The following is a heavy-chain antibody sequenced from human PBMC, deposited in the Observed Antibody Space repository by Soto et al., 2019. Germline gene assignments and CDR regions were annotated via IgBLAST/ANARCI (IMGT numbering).Heavy chain of an antibody. V-gene: IGHV4-59*01. CDR1: GGSISSYY. CDR2: IYYSGSS. Sequence: SETLSLACTVSGGSISSYYWSWIRQPPGKGLERIGYIYYSGSSNFSPSLKTRVTISVDTSKNQFSLKLSSVTAADSAVFYCTRERRQQLADHDAFAIWGQGTMVTVSS. D-gene: IGHD6-13*01. CDR3: TRERRQQLADHDAFAI. J-gene: IGHJ3*02.